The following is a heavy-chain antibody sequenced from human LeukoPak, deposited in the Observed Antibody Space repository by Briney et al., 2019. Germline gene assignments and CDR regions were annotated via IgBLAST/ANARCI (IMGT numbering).Heavy chain of an antibody. D-gene: IGHD4-17*01. Sequence: SVKVSCKASGGTFSSYAISWVRQAPGQGLEWMGGIIPIFGTANYAQKFQGRVTITADESTSTAYMELSSLRSEDTAVYYCARDRDYGDYQVGNYYYGKDVWGQGTTVTVSS. J-gene: IGHJ6*02. CDR2: IIPIFGTA. CDR1: GGTFSSYA. V-gene: IGHV1-69*13. CDR3: ARDRDYGDYQVGNYYYGKDV.